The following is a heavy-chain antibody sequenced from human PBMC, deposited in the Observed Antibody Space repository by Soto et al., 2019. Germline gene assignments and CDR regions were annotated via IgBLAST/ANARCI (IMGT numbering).Heavy chain of an antibody. Sequence: GESLKSSCKGSGYSFTTYWIGWVRQMPGKGLEWMGMIYPADSDTRYSPSFQGQVTISADKSTSTAYLQWSSMKASDTAMYYCARHESSYGYRASDVWGQGTTVTVSS. CDR1: GYSFTTYW. D-gene: IGHD5-18*01. V-gene: IGHV5-51*01. CDR2: IYPADSDT. J-gene: IGHJ6*02. CDR3: ARHESSYGYRASDV.